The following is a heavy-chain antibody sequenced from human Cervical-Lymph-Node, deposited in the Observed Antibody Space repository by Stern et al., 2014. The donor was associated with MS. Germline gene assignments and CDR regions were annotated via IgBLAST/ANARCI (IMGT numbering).Heavy chain of an antibody. V-gene: IGHV1-24*01. J-gene: IGHJ6*02. D-gene: IGHD6-19*01. CDR2: SSPEDGET. CDR3: ASAVTGLNYYFHALDV. Sequence: VQLVESGPEVKKPGASVKVSCKVSGYTLNDLSLHWVRQAPGEGLEWMGGSSPEDGETIFAQGLQGRVTVTEDTSTDTAYMELSSLRSEDTAVYYCASAVTGLNYYFHALDVWGQGTTVTVSS. CDR1: GYTLNDLS.